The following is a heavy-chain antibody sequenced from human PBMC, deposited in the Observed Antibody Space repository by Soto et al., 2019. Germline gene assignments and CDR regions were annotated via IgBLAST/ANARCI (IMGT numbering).Heavy chain of an antibody. Sequence: DVQLRESGGGLVQPGGSLRLSCAASGFTFSSHAMAWVRQAPGKGLEWVSGISNSGGSTYYADSVRGRFTISRDNSKNTLYLQMSSLRVEDTAVYHGARDPEAEGTVNWLDPWGLGTLVTVSS. CDR3: ARDPEAEGTVNWLDP. J-gene: IGHJ5*01. V-gene: IGHV3-23*01. CDR2: ISNSGGST. D-gene: IGHD4-17*01. CDR1: GFTFSSHA.